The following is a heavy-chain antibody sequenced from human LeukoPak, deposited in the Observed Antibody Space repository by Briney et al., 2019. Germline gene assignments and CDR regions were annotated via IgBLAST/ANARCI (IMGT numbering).Heavy chain of an antibody. CDR3: AREARGSSWYDFDY. CDR2: ISFDGSNK. CDR1: GFTFSSYP. V-gene: IGHV3-30-3*01. Sequence: GRSLRLSCAASGFTFSSYPMHWVRQAPGKGLEWVALISFDGSNKYYADSAKGRFTISRDNSKNTLYLQMNSLRAEDTAVYYCAREARGSSWYDFDYWGQGTLVTVSS. D-gene: IGHD6-13*01. J-gene: IGHJ4*02.